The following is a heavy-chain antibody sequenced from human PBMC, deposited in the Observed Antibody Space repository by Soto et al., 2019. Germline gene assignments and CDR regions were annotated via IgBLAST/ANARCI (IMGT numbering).Heavy chain of an antibody. CDR2: ISYDGTYR. V-gene: IGHV3-30-3*01. J-gene: IGHJ4*02. D-gene: IGHD1-26*01. CDR1: GFTFSNIA. Sequence: GGSLRLSCAASGFTFSNIAMHWVRQASGKGLEWVAAISYDGTYRPYADFARGRFTISRDNSQKTLYLQMNSLRPEDTALYYCATDRALGATLGAIDFWGQGTLVTVSS. CDR3: ATDRALGATLGAIDF.